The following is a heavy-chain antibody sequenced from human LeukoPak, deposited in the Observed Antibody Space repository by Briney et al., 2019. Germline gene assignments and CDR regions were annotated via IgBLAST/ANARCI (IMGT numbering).Heavy chain of an antibody. V-gene: IGHV4-4*02. CDR2: IYHSGST. Sequence: PSGTLSLTCAVSGGSISSSNWWSWVRQPPGKGLEWIGEIYHSGSTNYNPSLKSRVTISVDKSKNQFSLKLSSVTAADTAVYYCARDNRPISGSYSNWFDPWGQGTLVTVSS. CDR3: ARDNRPISGSYSNWFDP. CDR1: GGSISSSNW. J-gene: IGHJ5*02. D-gene: IGHD1-26*01.